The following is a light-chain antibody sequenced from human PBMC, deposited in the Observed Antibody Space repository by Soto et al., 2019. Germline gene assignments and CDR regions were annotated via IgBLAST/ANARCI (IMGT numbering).Light chain of an antibody. V-gene: IGKV3-15*01. CDR2: GAS. CDR1: QSISSY. J-gene: IGKJ1*01. CDR3: QQYYHWPWT. Sequence: EIVLTQSPATLSLPPGERATLSCRASQSISSYLAWYQQKPGQAPRLLIYGASTGATGTPARFSGSGGATDFTLTISSLQSEDFALYYCQQYYHWPWTFGQGTKVEIK.